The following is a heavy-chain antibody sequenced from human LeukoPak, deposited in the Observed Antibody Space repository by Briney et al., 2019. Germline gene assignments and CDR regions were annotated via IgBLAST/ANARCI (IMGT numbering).Heavy chain of an antibody. D-gene: IGHD3-9*01. CDR3: ARGYFDWLNWFDP. V-gene: IGHV1-69*02. J-gene: IGHJ5*02. CDR2: IIPILGIA. CDR1: GGTFSSYT. Sequence: ASVKVSCKASGGTFSSYTISWVRQAPGQGLEWMGRIIPILGIANYAQKFQGRVTITADKSTSTAYMELSSLRSEDTAVYYCARGYFDWLNWFDPWGQGTLVTVSS.